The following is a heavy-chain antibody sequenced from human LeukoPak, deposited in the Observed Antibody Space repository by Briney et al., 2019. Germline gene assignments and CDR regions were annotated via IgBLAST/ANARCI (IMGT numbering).Heavy chain of an antibody. CDR3: ARGGGYSGYMDY. CDR2: INHSGST. D-gene: IGHD5-12*01. V-gene: IGHV4-34*01. Sequence: SETLSLTCAVYGGSFSGYYWSWIRQPPGKGLEWIGEINHSGSTNYNPSLKSRVTISVDTSKNQFSLKLSSVTAADTAVYYCARGGGYSGYMDYWGQGTRVTVSS. J-gene: IGHJ4*02. CDR1: GGSFSGYY.